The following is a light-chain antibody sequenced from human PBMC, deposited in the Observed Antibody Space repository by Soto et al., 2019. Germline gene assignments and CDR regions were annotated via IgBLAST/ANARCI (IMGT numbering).Light chain of an antibody. CDR2: NNN. CDR3: AAWDDSLNGPL. CDR1: SSNIASNT. J-gene: IGLJ2*01. Sequence: QSVLTQPPSASGTPGQRVTISCSGSSSNIASNTVNWYQQLPGTAPKLLIYNNNHRPSGVLDRFSGSKSGTSASLAISGLQPEDEADYYCAAWDDSLNGPLFGGGTQLTVL. V-gene: IGLV1-44*01.